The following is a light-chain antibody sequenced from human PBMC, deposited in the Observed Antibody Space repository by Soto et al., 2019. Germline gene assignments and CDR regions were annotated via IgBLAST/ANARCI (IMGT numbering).Light chain of an antibody. J-gene: IGLJ2*01. CDR3: SSKSSTHVV. Sequence: QSALTQPASVSGSPGQSITISCTGTSSDIGGYNYVSWYQQHPGKAPKLMIYDVSNRPSGVSNRFSGSKSGNTASLTISGLQAEDEADYYCSSKSSTHVVFGGGTKLTVL. CDR1: SSDIGGYNY. CDR2: DVS. V-gene: IGLV2-14*01.